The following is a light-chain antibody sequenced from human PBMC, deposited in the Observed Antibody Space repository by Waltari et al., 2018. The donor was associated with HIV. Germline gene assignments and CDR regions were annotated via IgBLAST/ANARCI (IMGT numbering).Light chain of an antibody. J-gene: IGKJ1*01. CDR3: QQYCSSPWT. CDR1: QSVAGNY. V-gene: IGKV3-20*01. Sequence: EIVLTQSPGTLSLSPRERATLSCRASQSCRASQSVAGNYLAWYQLKPGQAPRLLIYGASSRATGIPDRFSGSGSGTDFTLTISRLEPEDFAVYYCQQYCSSPWTFGQGTKVDIK. CDR2: GAS.